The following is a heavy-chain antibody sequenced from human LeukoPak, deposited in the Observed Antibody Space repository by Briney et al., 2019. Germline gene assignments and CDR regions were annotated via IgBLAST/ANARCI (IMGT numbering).Heavy chain of an antibody. J-gene: IGHJ5*02. CDR3: AREDYDFWGGWFDP. CDR2: ISSSGSTI. D-gene: IGHD3-3*01. CDR1: GFTFSSYE. V-gene: IGHV3-48*03. Sequence: PGGSLRLSCAASGFTFSSYEMNWVRQAPGKGLEWVSYISSSGSTIYYADSVKGRFTISRDNAKNSLYLQMNSLRAEDTAVYYCAREDYDFWGGWFDPWGQGTLVTVSS.